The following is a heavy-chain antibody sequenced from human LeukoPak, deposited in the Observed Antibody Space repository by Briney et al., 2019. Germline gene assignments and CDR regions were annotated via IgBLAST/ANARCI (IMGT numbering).Heavy chain of an antibody. J-gene: IGHJ4*02. D-gene: IGHD1-26*01. Sequence: PGGSLRLSCVASGFTLDICAMSRVRQAPGKGLEWVSSIGSTDTYYADSVRGRFTVSRDNSQNTLYLQMNSLRAEDTAVYYCARENSGSYFDYWGQGTLVTVSS. CDR1: GFTLDICA. V-gene: IGHV3-23*01. CDR3: ARENSGSYFDY. CDR2: IGSTDT.